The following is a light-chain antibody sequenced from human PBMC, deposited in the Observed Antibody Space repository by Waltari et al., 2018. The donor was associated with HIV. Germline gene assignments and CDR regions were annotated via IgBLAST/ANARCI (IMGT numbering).Light chain of an antibody. V-gene: IGKV1-5*03. CDR1: QSISSW. CDR2: EAS. J-gene: IGKJ1*01. Sequence: DIQMTQSPSTLSASVGDRVTIPCRASQSISSWLAWYQQKPGKAPKLLIYEASTLVSGVPSRFSGGGSGTEFTLTITSLQPDDFATYYCQQFQTYSTFGQGTEVEVK. CDR3: QQFQTYST.